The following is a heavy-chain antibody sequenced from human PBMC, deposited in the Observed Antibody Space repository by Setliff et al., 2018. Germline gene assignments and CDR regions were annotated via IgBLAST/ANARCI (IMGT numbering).Heavy chain of an antibody. V-gene: IGHV3-15*01. D-gene: IGHD3-22*01. CDR2: IKNVVDGETI. Sequence: GGSLRLSCEGSGLAFSNAWMTWVRQVPGKGLEWVGRIKNVVDGETIDYAARVRGRFIISRDNSRDTLYLQMNSLRPEDTAVYFCAKELIEVLMTGLEFWGQGTMVTVSS. CDR1: GLAFSNAW. CDR3: AKELIEVLMTGLEF. J-gene: IGHJ4*02.